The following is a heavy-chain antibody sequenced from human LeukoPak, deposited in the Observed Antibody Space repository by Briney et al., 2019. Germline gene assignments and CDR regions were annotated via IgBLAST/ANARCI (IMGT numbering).Heavy chain of an antibody. CDR1: GGTFSNYA. J-gene: IGHJ3*02. CDR3: ARLVVYYDILTGHILRSSFDI. CDR2: IIPIFGTA. Sequence: VASVKVSCKASGGTFSNYAITWVRQAPGQGLEWMGGIIPIFGTANYAQKFRGRVTITADKSTRTAYMDLSSLRSEDTAVYYCARLVVYYDILTGHILRSSFDIWGQGTMVTVSS. D-gene: IGHD3-9*01. V-gene: IGHV1-69*06.